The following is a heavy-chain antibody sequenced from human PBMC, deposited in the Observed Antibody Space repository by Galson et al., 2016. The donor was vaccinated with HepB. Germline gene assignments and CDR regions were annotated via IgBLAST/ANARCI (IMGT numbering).Heavy chain of an antibody. Sequence: SLRLSCAASGFTYSPYWMHWVRPAPGKGLLWVSRLDSDGSRTDYADSVKGRFTISRDNAKNTLYLQMHSLRDEDTAVYYCASSGLGGWFDPWGQGTRVIVSS. CDR3: ASSGLGGWFDP. CDR2: LDSDGSRT. J-gene: IGHJ5*02. D-gene: IGHD3-16*01. V-gene: IGHV3-74*01. CDR1: GFTYSPYW.